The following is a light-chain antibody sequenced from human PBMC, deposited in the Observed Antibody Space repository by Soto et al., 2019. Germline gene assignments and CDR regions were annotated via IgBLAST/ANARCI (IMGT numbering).Light chain of an antibody. CDR3: GTWDSSLIAL. J-gene: IGLJ1*01. V-gene: IGLV1-51*02. CDR1: SSKIGSND. CDR2: ENS. Sequence: SVLTQPPSVSSAPGQKVTISCSGNSSKIGSNDVSWYQQLPGKAPKLLIYENSQRPSGIPDRFSGSKSGTSATLGITGLQTGDEADYYCGTWDSSLIALFGTGTKVTVL.